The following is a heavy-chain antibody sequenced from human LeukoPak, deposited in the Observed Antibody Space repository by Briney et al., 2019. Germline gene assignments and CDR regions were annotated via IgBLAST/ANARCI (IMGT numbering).Heavy chain of an antibody. J-gene: IGHJ4*02. D-gene: IGHD1-26*01. Sequence: PSETLSLTCTVSGGSISSGSYYWSWIRQPAGQGLEWIGRIYTSGSTNYNPSLKSRVTISVDTSKNQFSLKLSSVTAADTAVYYCARETVVGATKYYFDYWGQGTLVTVSS. CDR3: ARETVVGATKYYFDY. CDR2: IYTSGST. CDR1: GGSISSGSYY. V-gene: IGHV4-61*02.